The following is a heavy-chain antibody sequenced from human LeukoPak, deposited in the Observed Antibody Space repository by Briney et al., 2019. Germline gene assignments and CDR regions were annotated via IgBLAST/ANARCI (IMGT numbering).Heavy chain of an antibody. D-gene: IGHD3-22*01. CDR1: GGSISSYY. Sequence: SETLSLTCTVSGGSISSYYWSWIRQPAGKGLEWIGRIHTSGSTNYNPSLKSRVTMSGDTSKNQFSLKLSSVAAADTAVYYCARGGYYYDSTSYYSCDYWGQGTLVTVSS. V-gene: IGHV4-4*07. J-gene: IGHJ4*02. CDR2: IHTSGST. CDR3: ARGGYYYDSTSYYSCDY.